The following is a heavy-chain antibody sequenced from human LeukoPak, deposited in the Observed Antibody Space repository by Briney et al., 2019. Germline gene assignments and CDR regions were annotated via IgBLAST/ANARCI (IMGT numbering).Heavy chain of an antibody. CDR2: ASHSGST. Sequence: SETLSLTCTVSGGSINNYYWSWIRQPPGKGLEWIGYASHSGSTNSSPSLKSRVSISVDTSKNQISLKLSSVTAADTAVYYCARDTFYHDNSAYYEDVFDSWGQGTMVTVSS. V-gene: IGHV4-59*01. CDR3: ARDTFYHDNSAYYEDVFDS. J-gene: IGHJ3*02. CDR1: GGSINNYY. D-gene: IGHD3-22*01.